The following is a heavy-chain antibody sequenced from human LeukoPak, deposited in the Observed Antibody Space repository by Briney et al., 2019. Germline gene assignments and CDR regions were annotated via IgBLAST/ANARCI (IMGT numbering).Heavy chain of an antibody. CDR1: GVTFSNYA. CDR3: AKALAQFDY. CDR2: ISGSGGST. J-gene: IGHJ4*02. Sequence: GGSLRLSCAASGVTFSNYAMSWVRQVPGKGLEWVSSISGSGGSTYYADSVKGRFTISRDNSKDTVYLQMNSLRAEDTAVYYCAKALAQFDYWGQGTLVTVSS. V-gene: IGHV3-23*01. D-gene: IGHD1-1*01.